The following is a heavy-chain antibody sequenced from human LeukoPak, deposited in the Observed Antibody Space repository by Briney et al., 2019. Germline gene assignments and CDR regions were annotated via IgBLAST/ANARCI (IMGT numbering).Heavy chain of an antibody. CDR1: GYTFTSYG. J-gene: IGHJ4*02. V-gene: IGHV1-18*01. CDR3: PSTPTWIQSHPFDY. D-gene: IGHD5-18*01. Sequence: ASVKVSCKASGYTFTSYGISWVHQAPGQGLEWMGWISAYNGNTNYAQKLQGRVTMTTDTSTSTAYMELRSLRSDDTAVYYCPSTPTWIQSHPFDYWGQGTLVTLSS. CDR2: ISAYNGNT.